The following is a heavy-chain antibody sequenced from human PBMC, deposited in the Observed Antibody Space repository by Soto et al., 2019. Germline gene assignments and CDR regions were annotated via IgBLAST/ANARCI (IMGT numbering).Heavy chain of an antibody. CDR2: IYPGDSDT. CDR1: GYSFTSYW. CDR3: ARHSYDFWSGDYYYYYMDV. V-gene: IGHV5-51*01. Sequence: SCKGSGYSFTSYWIGWARQMPGKGLVWMGIIYPGDSDTRYSPSFQGQVTISADKSISTAYLQWSSLKASDTAMYYCARHSYDFWSGDYYYYYMDVWGKGTTVTVSS. D-gene: IGHD3-3*01. J-gene: IGHJ6*03.